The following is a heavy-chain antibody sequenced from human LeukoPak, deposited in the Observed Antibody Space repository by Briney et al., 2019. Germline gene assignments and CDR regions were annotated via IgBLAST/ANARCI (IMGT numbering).Heavy chain of an antibody. V-gene: IGHV1-2*04. Sequence: ASVKVSCKASGGTFSSYAISWVRQAPGQGLEWMGWINPNSGGTNYAQEFQGWVTMTRDTSISTAYMELSRLRSDDTAVYYCAREGELGYCSSTSCSDAFDIWGQGTMVTVSS. CDR3: AREGELGYCSSTSCSDAFDI. CDR2: INPNSGGT. CDR1: GGTFSSYA. J-gene: IGHJ3*02. D-gene: IGHD2-2*01.